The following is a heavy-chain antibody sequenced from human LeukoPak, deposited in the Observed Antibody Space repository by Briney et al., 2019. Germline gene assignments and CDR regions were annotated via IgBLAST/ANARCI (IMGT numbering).Heavy chain of an antibody. CDR3: ASPYDFWSGYDY. CDR2: IYYSGST. V-gene: IGHV4-39*01. D-gene: IGHD3-3*01. Sequence: ASETLSLTCTVSGGSISSSSYYWGWIRQPPGKGLEWIGSIYYSGSTYYNPSLKSLVTISVDTSKNQFSLKLSSVNDADTAVYYCASPYDFWSGYDYCGQGNVVTVSS. CDR1: GGSISSSSYY. J-gene: IGHJ4*02.